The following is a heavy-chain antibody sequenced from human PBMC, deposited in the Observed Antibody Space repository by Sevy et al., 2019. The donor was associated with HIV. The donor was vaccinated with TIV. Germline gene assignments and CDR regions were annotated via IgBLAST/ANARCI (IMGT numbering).Heavy chain of an antibody. Sequence: GGSLRLSCAASGFTFSSYAMSWVRQAPGKGLEWVSAISGSGGSTYYADSVKGRFTISRDNSKNTLYLQMNSLRAEDTAVYYCAKDRPDYDFWSGYYTFGYYYYGMDVWGQGTTVTVSS. CDR3: AKDRPDYDFWSGYYTFGYYYYGMDV. V-gene: IGHV3-23*01. CDR2: ISGSGGST. J-gene: IGHJ6*02. CDR1: GFTFSSYA. D-gene: IGHD3-3*01.